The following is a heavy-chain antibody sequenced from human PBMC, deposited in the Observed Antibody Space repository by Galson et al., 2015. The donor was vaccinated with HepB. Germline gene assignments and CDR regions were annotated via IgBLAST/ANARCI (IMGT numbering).Heavy chain of an antibody. V-gene: IGHV1-46*01. J-gene: IGHJ5*02. CDR2: IDPSGGGT. CDR1: GYAFTHYY. CDR3: GRGAGSGRFDP. D-gene: IGHD3-10*01. Sequence: SVKVSCKASGYAFTHYYIHWVRLAPGQGLEWMGRIDPSGGGTLYAQKFQGRVTVTRDTSMSTVYMDLSSLRSEDTAIYYCGRGAGSGRFDPWGQGTLVTVSS.